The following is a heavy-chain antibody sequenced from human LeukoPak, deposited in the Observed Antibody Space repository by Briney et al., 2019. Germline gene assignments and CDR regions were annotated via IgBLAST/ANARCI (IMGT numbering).Heavy chain of an antibody. Sequence: GGSLRLSCAASGFTVSSNYMSWVRQAPGKGLEWVSVSGTSTYYADSVKGRFTISRDSSKNTLYLQMNSLRAEDTAVYYCARVLWQQLVKGDSFDVWGQGTMVTVSS. CDR2: SGTST. J-gene: IGHJ3*01. V-gene: IGHV3-66*01. CDR1: GFTVSSNY. CDR3: ARVLWQQLVKGDSFDV. D-gene: IGHD6-13*01.